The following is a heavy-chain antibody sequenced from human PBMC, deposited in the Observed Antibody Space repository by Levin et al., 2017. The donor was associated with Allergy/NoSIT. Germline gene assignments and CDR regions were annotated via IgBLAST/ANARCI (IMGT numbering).Heavy chain of an antibody. Sequence: ASVKVSCKGSGYSFTSYWIGWVRQMPGRGLQWMGIIYPDDSDTTYSPSFQGQVTISADKSISTAFLQWDSLTASDTAMYYCARLPGYCSGGSCANWYFDLWGRGTLVTVSS. D-gene: IGHD2-15*01. J-gene: IGHJ2*01. CDR3: ARLPGYCSGGSCANWYFDL. CDR2: IYPDDSDT. CDR1: GYSFTSYW. V-gene: IGHV5-51*01.